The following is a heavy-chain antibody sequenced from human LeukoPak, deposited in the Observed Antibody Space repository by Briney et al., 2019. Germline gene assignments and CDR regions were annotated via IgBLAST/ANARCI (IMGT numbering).Heavy chain of an antibody. D-gene: IGHD6-6*01. J-gene: IGHJ4*02. CDR2: IYSGGST. CDR3: ARVKEARHCDY. Sequence: GGSLRLSCAASGFTVRTNYMSWVRQAPGKGLEWVSIIYSGGSTYHADSVKGRFTISIDNSKNTMFLQMDSLRGEDTGIYYCARVKEARHCDYWGQGTLVTVS. V-gene: IGHV3-66*01. CDR1: GFTVRTNY.